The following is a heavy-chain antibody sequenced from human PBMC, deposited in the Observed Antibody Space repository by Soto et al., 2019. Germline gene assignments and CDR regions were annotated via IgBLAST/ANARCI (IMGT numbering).Heavy chain of an antibody. V-gene: IGHV1-69*14. J-gene: IGHJ4*02. CDR3: AILGLDVDS. CDR2: IIPILGTP. CDR1: GDTPSTYA. D-gene: IGHD3-16*01. Sequence: QVQLVQSGAEVQKPGSSVNVSCKASGDTPSTYAISWVRQAPGQGLEWMGGIIPILGTPNYAQRFQGRITISADTSTRTTCMELNSVTSDDTAVFYCAILGLDVDSWGQGTLVIVSS.